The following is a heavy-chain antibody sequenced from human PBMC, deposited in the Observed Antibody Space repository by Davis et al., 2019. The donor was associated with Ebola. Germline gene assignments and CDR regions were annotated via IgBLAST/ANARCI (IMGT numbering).Heavy chain of an antibody. CDR2: IDSGSTPM. CDR3: AGHRDGYNPFDY. V-gene: IGHV3-21*06. Sequence: PGGSLRLSCAASGFTFSTYTMDWVRQAPGKGLEWVSSIDSGSTPMHYADSVKGRFTISRDNAKNSVYLQMNSLKAEDAAVYYCAGHRDGYNPFDYWGQGTLVTVSS. CDR1: GFTFSTYT. J-gene: IGHJ4*02. D-gene: IGHD5-24*01.